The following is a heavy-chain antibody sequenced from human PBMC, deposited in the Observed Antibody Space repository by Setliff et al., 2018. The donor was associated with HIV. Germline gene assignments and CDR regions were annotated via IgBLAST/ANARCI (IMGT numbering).Heavy chain of an antibody. Sequence: PSETLSLTCTVSSDSISRRIYYWGWIRQPPGKGLEWIGNFYYSGSSHYNPSLKSRVTISVDTSKNQFSLKLISVSAADTAVYYCAKLLPAADMAREIDSWGQGTLVTVS. V-gene: IGHV4-39*01. CDR2: FYYSGSS. CDR3: AKLLPAADMAREIDS. CDR1: SDSISRRIYY. J-gene: IGHJ4*02. D-gene: IGHD2-2*01.